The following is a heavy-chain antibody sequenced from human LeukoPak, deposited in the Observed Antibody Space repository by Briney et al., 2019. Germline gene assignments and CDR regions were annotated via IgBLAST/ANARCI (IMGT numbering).Heavy chain of an antibody. Sequence: ASVKVSCKASGYTFTGYYMHWVRQAPGQGLEWMGIINPSGGSTSYAQKFQGRVTMTRDTSTSTVYMELSSLRSEDTAVYYCARDREEYCSSTSCYDLDYWGQGTLVTVSS. D-gene: IGHD2-2*01. CDR2: INPSGGST. CDR1: GYTFTGYY. CDR3: ARDREEYCSSTSCYDLDY. V-gene: IGHV1-46*01. J-gene: IGHJ4*02.